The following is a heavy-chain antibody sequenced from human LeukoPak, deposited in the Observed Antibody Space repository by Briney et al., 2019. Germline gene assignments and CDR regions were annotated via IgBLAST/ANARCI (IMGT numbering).Heavy chain of an antibody. J-gene: IGHJ4*02. CDR2: INHSGST. V-gene: IGHV4-34*01. D-gene: IGHD3-22*01. CDR1: GRSFSGYY. Sequence: SETLSLTCAVYGRSFSGYYWSWIRQPPGKGLEWIGEINHSGSTNYNPSLKSRVTISVDTSKNQFSLKLSSVTAADTAVYYCARGNYYDSSGYQYYFDYWGQGTLVTVSS. CDR3: ARGNYYDSSGYQYYFDY.